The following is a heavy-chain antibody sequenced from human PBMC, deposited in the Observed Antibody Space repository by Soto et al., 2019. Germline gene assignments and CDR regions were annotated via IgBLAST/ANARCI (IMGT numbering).Heavy chain of an antibody. CDR2: IYYSGST. D-gene: IGHD2-15*01. CDR1: GGSISSGGYY. J-gene: IGHJ6*02. Sequence: PSETLSLTCTVSGGSISSGGYYWSWIRQHPGKGLEWIGYIYYSGSTYYNPSLKSRVTISVDTSKNQFSLKLSSVTAADTAVYYCARDLLYRDYYGMDVWGQGTTVTVSS. CDR3: ARDLLYRDYYGMDV. V-gene: IGHV4-31*03.